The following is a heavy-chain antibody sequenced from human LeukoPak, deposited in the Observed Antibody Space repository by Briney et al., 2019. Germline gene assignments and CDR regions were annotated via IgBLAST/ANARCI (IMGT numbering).Heavy chain of an antibody. D-gene: IGHD2-15*01. V-gene: IGHV3-30-3*01. CDR3: ARGRGRSNVPFDY. CDR2: ISYDGSNK. Sequence: GGSLRLSCAASGFTFSSYAMHWVRQAPGKGLEWVAVISYDGSNKYYADSVKGRFTISRDNSKNTLYLQMNSLRAEDTAVYYCARGRGRSNVPFDYWGQGTLVTVSS. J-gene: IGHJ4*02. CDR1: GFTFSSYA.